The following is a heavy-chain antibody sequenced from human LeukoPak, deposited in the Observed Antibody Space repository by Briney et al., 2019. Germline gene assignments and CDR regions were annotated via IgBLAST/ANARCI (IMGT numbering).Heavy chain of an antibody. V-gene: IGHV3-74*01. Sequence: PGGSLRLSCAGSGFIFSNYGVHWVRQAPGKGVVSVSRINTDGSRTDYADSVRGRFTISRDNAKNTLYLQMNSLTAEDTAVYYCVRSMSGRNDFWGQGTVVSVSS. CDR3: VRSMSGRNDF. CDR1: GFIFSNYG. CDR2: INTDGSRT. J-gene: IGHJ4*02. D-gene: IGHD3-3*01.